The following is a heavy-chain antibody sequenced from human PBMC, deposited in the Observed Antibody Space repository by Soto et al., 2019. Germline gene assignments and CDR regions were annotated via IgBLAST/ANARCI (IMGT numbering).Heavy chain of an antibody. CDR3: ARFLPGFVGENEAFDV. D-gene: IGHD3-3*01. Sequence: QVQLQESGPGLVKPSGTLSLTCTVSGGSISNNNWWSWVRQTPEKGLEWIGQIYHSGNTNYNPSLKSRVSMSVDKSKNQFSLKMNSATAADTAVYYCARFLPGFVGENEAFDVWGHGTLVTVSS. CDR2: IYHSGNT. J-gene: IGHJ4*01. V-gene: IGHV4-4*02. CDR1: GGSISNNNW.